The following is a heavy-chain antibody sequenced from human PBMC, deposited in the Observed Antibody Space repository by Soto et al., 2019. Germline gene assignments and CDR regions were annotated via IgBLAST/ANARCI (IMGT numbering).Heavy chain of an antibody. CDR3: ARQDIVVVVAATAGDWFAP. D-gene: IGHD2-15*01. CDR2: IYYSGST. J-gene: IGHJ5*02. CDR1: GGSISSSSYY. V-gene: IGHV4-39*01. Sequence: SETLSLTCTVSGGSISSSSYYWGWIRQPPGKGLEWIGSIYYSGSTYYNPSLKSRVTISVDTSKNQFSLKLSSVTAADTAVYYCARQDIVVVVAATAGDWFAPRGQGSLVPVSS.